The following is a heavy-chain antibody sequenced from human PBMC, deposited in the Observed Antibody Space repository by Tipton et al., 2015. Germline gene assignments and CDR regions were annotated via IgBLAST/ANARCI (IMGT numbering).Heavy chain of an antibody. V-gene: IGHV3-23*01. CDR3: VKGAWLEY. D-gene: IGHD2-21*01. J-gene: IGHJ4*02. CDR2: IGGSGGPT. Sequence: SLRLSCAASGFTFSPNAMTCVRRAPGKGLGWVAAIGGSGGPTYYADSVKGRFTFSRDDSKNPLYLQMTSLRAEATAVYFCVKGAWLEYWGQGTLVTVSS. CDR1: GFTFSPNA.